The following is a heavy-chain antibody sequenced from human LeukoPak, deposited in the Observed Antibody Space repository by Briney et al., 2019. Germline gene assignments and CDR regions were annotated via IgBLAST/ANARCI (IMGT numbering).Heavy chain of an antibody. J-gene: IGHJ4*02. CDR3: ARGLERRPPYDY. CDR1: GYTFTSYA. D-gene: IGHD1-1*01. CDR2: INAGNGNT. Sequence: ASVKVSCKASGYTFTSYAMHWVRQAPGRRLEWMRWINAGNGNTKYSQKFQGRVTITRDTSASTAYMELSSLRSEDTAVYYCARGLERRPPYDYWGQGTLVTVSS. V-gene: IGHV1-3*01.